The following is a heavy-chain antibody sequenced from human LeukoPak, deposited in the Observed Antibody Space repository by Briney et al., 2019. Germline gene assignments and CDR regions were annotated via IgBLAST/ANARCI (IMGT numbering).Heavy chain of an antibody. Sequence: PGGSLRLSCAASGFSFSNYGMTWVRQAPGKGLEWVAGISSAGITTYYADSVKGRFTISRDNYENTVYLQMNTVTAEDTAVYYCAKDVGALPVACFDYWGQGTLVTVSS. D-gene: IGHD6-19*01. J-gene: IGHJ4*02. CDR2: ISSAGITT. CDR1: GFSFSNYG. V-gene: IGHV3-23*01. CDR3: AKDVGALPVACFDY.